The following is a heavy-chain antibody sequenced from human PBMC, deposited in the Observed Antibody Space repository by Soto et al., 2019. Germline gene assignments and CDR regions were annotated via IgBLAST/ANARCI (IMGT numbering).Heavy chain of an antibody. CDR1: RFTFSSYI. V-gene: IGHV3-23*01. Sequence: PGGSLRLSCTASRFTFSSYIMNWVRQAPGKGLEWISTITADGGGTFYADSVKGRFTISRDNSKNTLYLQMDNLRAEDTALYYCVRATYFSDSSGYTRCLDCWGQGTLVTVSS. CDR2: ITADGGGT. J-gene: IGHJ4*02. CDR3: VRATYFSDSSGYTRCLDC. D-gene: IGHD3-22*01.